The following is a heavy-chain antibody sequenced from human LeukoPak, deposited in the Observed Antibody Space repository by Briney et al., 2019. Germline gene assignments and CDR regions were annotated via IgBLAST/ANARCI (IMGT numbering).Heavy chain of an antibody. J-gene: IGHJ4*02. CDR1: GFTFSSYA. Sequence: GGSLRLSCAASGFTFSSYAMSWVRQAPGKGLEWVSAISGSGGSTYYADSVKGRFTISRDNSKNTLYLQMNSLRAEDTAVYYCAKDRAPFYDSSGYAYWGQGTLVTVSS. CDR2: ISGSGGST. V-gene: IGHV3-23*01. CDR3: AKDRAPFYDSSGYAY. D-gene: IGHD3-22*01.